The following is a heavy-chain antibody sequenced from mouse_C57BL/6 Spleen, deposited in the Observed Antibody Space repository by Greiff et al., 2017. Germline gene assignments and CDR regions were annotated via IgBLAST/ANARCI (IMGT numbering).Heavy chain of an antibody. Sequence: VQLQQSGPELVKPGASVKISCKASGYTFTDYYMNWVKQSHGKSLEWIGDINPNNGGTSYNQKFKGKATLTVDKSSSTAYMELRSLTSEDSAVYYCARFDGDYAMDYWGQGTSVTVSS. V-gene: IGHV1-26*01. CDR1: GYTFTDYY. CDR2: INPNNGGT. CDR3: ARFDGDYAMDY. J-gene: IGHJ4*01. D-gene: IGHD2-3*01.